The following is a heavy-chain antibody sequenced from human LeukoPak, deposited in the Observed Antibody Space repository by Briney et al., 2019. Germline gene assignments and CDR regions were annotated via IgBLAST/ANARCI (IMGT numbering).Heavy chain of an antibody. CDR1: GFTFRNFA. D-gene: IGHD6-13*01. CDR2: ITGYGAT. Sequence: GGSLRLPCAASGFTFRNFAMMWVRQALGTGLQWVSTITGYGATFYADSVRGRFTIFRDTSMNTLFLQMNSLGAEDTAVYYCAKGAAAGKVDWFDPWGQGTLVTVSS. J-gene: IGHJ5*02. V-gene: IGHV3-23*01. CDR3: AKGAAAGKVDWFDP.